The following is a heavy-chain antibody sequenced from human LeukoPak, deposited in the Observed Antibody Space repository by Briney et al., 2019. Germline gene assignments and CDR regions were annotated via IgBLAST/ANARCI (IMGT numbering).Heavy chain of an antibody. V-gene: IGHV1-2*02. CDR1: GYTFSVYY. Sequence: ASVKVSCKASGYTFSVYYIHWLRQAPGQGLEWMGWINANTGVTHYAVKFQGRVTITRDTSISTVYMDLSSLQSDDTAVYYCARDHNWGPDYWGQGTLVLVSS. D-gene: IGHD7-27*01. J-gene: IGHJ4*02. CDR3: ARDHNWGPDY. CDR2: INANTGVT.